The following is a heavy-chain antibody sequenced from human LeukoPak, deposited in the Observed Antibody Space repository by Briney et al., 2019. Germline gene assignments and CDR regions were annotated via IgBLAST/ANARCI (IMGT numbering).Heavy chain of an antibody. Sequence: GGSLRLSCAASAFTVSSNYMSCVRHATGKGLEWVSVIYSGGSTYYADSVKGRFTISRDNSKNTLYLQMNSLRAEDTAVYYCAREASIAVAGTDHDAFDIWGQGTMVTVSS. J-gene: IGHJ3*02. D-gene: IGHD6-19*01. CDR1: AFTVSSNY. CDR3: AREASIAVAGTDHDAFDI. CDR2: IYSGGST. V-gene: IGHV3-53*01.